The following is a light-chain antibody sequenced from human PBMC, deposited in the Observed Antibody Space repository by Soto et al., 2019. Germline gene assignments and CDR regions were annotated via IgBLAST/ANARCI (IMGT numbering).Light chain of an antibody. CDR3: SSYTSSSTVL. J-gene: IGLJ3*02. Sequence: QSALTQPASVSGSPGQSITISCTGTSSDVGAYKYVSWYQQNPGKAPKLMIYDVTNRPSGVSNRFSGSKSGNTASLTISGLQAEDEADYYCSSYTSSSTVLFGGGTKLTVL. CDR1: SSDVGAYKY. V-gene: IGLV2-14*01. CDR2: DVT.